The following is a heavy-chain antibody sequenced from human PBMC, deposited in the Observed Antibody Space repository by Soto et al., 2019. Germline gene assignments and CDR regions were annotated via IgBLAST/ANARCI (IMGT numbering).Heavy chain of an antibody. V-gene: IGHV4-4*02. CDR2: IHHSGST. CDR1: SASIISKQR. Sequence: QMQLQESGPGLVKPSETLSLTCAVSSASIISKQRWSWVRQPPGKGLEWIGEIHHSGSTNNNPSLRSRVTMSVDKSKNQFSLNLNSVTAADTAVYYCARSFGWYAIDQWGQGTLVIVSS. D-gene: IGHD6-19*01. CDR3: ARSFGWYAIDQ. J-gene: IGHJ4*02.